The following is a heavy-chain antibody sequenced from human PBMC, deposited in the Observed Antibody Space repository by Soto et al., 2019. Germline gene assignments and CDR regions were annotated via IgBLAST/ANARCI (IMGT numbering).Heavy chain of an antibody. CDR3: AREPEGIAAALDY. CDR2: ISSSGSFI. CDR1: GFTFRTYG. Sequence: XGSLGLSCAASGFTFRTYGMNGVRRAPGGGLEWVASISSSGSFIYYADSVKGRFTISRDDAEKSLYLQMNSLRAEDTALYYCAREPEGIAAALDYWGRGTLVTVSS. D-gene: IGHD6-13*01. J-gene: IGHJ4*02. V-gene: IGHV3-21*01.